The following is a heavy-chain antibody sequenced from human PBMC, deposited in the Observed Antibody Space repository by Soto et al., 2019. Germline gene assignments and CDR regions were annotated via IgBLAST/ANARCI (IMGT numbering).Heavy chain of an antibody. J-gene: IGHJ4*02. CDR3: ARDRRDCSGGNCYSTYYFDY. Sequence: GESLKISCAASGFTFSSYCMSWVRQAPGKGLEWVANIKQDGSEKYYVDSVKGRFTISRDNAKNSLYLQMNSLRPEDTAVYYCARDRRDCSGGNCYSTYYFDYWGQGTLVTVSS. D-gene: IGHD2-15*01. CDR2: IKQDGSEK. V-gene: IGHV3-7*01. CDR1: GFTFSSYC.